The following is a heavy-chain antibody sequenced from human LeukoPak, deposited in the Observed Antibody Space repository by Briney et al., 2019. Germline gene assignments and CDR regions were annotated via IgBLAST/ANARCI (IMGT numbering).Heavy chain of an antibody. J-gene: IGHJ4*02. CDR2: ISGYDGKT. CDR3: ARGGQLLYVDC. V-gene: IGHV1-18*01. D-gene: IGHD3-16*01. Sequence: ASVKVSCRASGYTFSNYGVTWLRQAPGQGLEWIGWISGYDGKTDYVEKFQGRISMTTDTSTSTAYMGLRGLTSDDTAVYYCARGGQLLYVDCWGQGTLVTVS. CDR1: GYTFSNYG.